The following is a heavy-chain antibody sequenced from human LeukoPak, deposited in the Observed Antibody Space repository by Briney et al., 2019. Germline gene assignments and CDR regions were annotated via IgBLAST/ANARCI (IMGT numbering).Heavy chain of an antibody. J-gene: IGHJ4*02. CDR2: INHSGST. D-gene: IGHD2-2*01. CDR3: GVVPAAKMFDY. V-gene: IGHV4-34*01. CDR1: GGSFSGYY. Sequence: SETLSLTCAVYGGSFSGYYWSWIRQPPGKGLEWIGEINHSGSTYYNPSLKSRVTISVDTSKNQFSLKLSSVTAADTAVYYCGVVPAAKMFDYWGQGTLVTVSS.